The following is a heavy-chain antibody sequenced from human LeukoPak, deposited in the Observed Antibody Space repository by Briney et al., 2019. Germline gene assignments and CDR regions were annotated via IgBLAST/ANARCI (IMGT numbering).Heavy chain of an antibody. V-gene: IGHV3-33*01. D-gene: IGHD2-15*01. CDR2: IWYDGSNK. CDR1: GFTFSSYG. J-gene: IGHJ3*02. CDR3: ARDLGYCSGGSCYPAAFDI. Sequence: GRSLRLSCAASGFTFSSYGMHWVRQAPGKGLEWVAVIWYDGSNKYYADSVKGRFTISRDNSKNTLYLQMNSLRAEDTAVYYCARDLGYCSGGSCYPAAFDIWGQGTMVTVSS.